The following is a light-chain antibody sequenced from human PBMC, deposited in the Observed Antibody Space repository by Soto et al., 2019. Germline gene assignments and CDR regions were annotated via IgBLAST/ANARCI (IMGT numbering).Light chain of an antibody. CDR3: HQDAYSPLT. CDR1: QSVGKNY. V-gene: IGKV3-20*01. Sequence: EIVLTQSPGTLSLSPGEGATLSCRASQSVGKNYLGWYQQKPGQAPRLLIYDASSRATGIPDRFSGGGSGTDFTLTINRLEPEDFAVYYCHQDAYSPLTFGGGTKVEIK. CDR2: DAS. J-gene: IGKJ4*01.